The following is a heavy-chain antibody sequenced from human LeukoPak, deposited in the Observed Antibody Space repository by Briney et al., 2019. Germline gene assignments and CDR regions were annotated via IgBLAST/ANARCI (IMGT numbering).Heavy chain of an antibody. CDR3: LISPATTGLSSFDY. CDR1: GGTFSSYA. V-gene: IGHV1-69*13. J-gene: IGHJ4*02. D-gene: IGHD4-11*01. CDR2: IIPIFGTA. Sequence: GASVKVSCKASGGTFSSYAISWVRQAPGQGLEWMGGIIPIFGTANYAQKFQGRVTITADESTSTAYMELSSLRSEDTAVYYCLISPATTGLSSFDYWGQGTLVTVSS.